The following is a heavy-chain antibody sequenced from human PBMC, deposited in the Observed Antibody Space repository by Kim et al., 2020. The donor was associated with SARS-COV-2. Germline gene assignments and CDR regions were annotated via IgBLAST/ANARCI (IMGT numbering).Heavy chain of an antibody. Sequence: ASVKVSCKTSGYTFTSYGVSWVRQAPGRGFEWMGWISPYNGNTNYARNFQGRVTMTADISTTTAYMELRGLSLDDTALYFCARVAVVGITGTEDYWGQGTLVTVSS. CDR2: ISPYNGNT. J-gene: IGHJ4*02. V-gene: IGHV1-18*01. D-gene: IGHD2-2*01. CDR1: GYTFTSYG. CDR3: ARVAVVGITGTEDY.